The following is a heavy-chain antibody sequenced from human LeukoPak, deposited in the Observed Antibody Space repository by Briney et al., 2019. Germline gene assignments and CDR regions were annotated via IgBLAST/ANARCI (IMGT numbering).Heavy chain of an antibody. V-gene: IGHV3-48*01. CDR2: IGIDSGNT. CDR3: ARDYKYAFDN. D-gene: IGHD5-24*01. Sequence: GGSLRLSCAASGFTFSDYSMNSVRQAPGKGVEWISYIGIDSGNTNYADSVKGRFTISGDKAKNSLYLQMNSLRVEDTAVYCCARDYKYAFDNWGQGTLVTVSS. CDR1: GFTFSDYS. J-gene: IGHJ4*02.